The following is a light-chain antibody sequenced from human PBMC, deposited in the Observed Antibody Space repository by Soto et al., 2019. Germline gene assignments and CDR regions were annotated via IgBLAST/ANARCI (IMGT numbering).Light chain of an antibody. V-gene: IGKV3-15*01. CDR1: QSVSNN. CDR2: GAS. CDR3: QHYHNWPPWT. J-gene: IGKJ1*01. Sequence: EIVMTQSPATLSVSPGDRATLSCRASQSVSNNLAWYQQKPGQAPTLLIYGASTRATGIPARFSGSGSGTEFTLTISSLQSEDFAIYYCQHYHNWPPWTFGQGTKVEIK.